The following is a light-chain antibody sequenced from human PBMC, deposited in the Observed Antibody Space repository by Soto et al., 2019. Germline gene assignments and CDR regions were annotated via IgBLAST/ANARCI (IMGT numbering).Light chain of an antibody. CDR2: TNN. J-gene: IGLJ1*01. Sequence: QTVVTQPPSASGTPGQRVTISCSGGSSNIESNAVNWYQHLPGTAPKLLIYTNNQRPSGVPDRFSGYKSGTSASLAISGLQSEDEADYYCAAWDDSLHGYVFGTGTKLTVL. CDR3: AAWDDSLHGYV. CDR1: SSNIESNA. V-gene: IGLV1-44*01.